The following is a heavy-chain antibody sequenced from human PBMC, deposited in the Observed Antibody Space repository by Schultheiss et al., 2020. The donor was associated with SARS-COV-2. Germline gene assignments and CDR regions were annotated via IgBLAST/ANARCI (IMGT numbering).Heavy chain of an antibody. CDR1: GGSISSYY. J-gene: IGHJ4*02. CDR3: ARHQGRSNIPNY. CDR2: IYHSGST. D-gene: IGHD2/OR15-2a*01. V-gene: IGHV4-59*05. Sequence: SETLSLTCTVSGGSISSYYWSWIRQPPGKGLEWIGSIYHSGSTYYNPSLKSRVTISVDTSKNQFSLKLSSVTAADTAVYYCARHQGRSNIPNYWGQGTLVTVSS.